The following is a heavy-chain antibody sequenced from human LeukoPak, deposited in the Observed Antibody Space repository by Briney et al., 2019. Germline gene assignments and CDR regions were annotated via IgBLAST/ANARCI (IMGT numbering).Heavy chain of an antibody. CDR3: AKDSLRERIVGSTTRGVNDY. V-gene: IGHV3-23*01. D-gene: IGHD1-26*01. J-gene: IGHJ4*02. CDR2: ISYSCGTT. CDR1: GFTFSSYG. Sequence: GGSLRLSCAASGFTFSSYGMSWVRQAPGKGLEWVSTISYSCGTTYYADSVKGRFTISRDNSKNTLYLQMNSLRGEDTAVYYCAKDSLRERIVGSTTRGVNDYWGQGTLVTVSS.